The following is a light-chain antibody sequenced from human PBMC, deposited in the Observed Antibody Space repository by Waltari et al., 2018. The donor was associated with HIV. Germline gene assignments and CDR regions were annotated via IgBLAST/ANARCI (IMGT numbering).Light chain of an antibody. CDR1: ISNIGAGYD. CDR2: GHT. J-gene: IGLJ3*02. CDR3: QSYDTSLSGSV. V-gene: IGLV1-40*01. Sequence: SVLTQPPSVSGAPGQRVTISCTGTISNIGAGYDVHWYQQLPGTAPKLLIYGHTNRPSGVPDRVAGSKSGASASLSITGLQAEDEADYYCQSYDTSLSGSVFGGGTKLTVL.